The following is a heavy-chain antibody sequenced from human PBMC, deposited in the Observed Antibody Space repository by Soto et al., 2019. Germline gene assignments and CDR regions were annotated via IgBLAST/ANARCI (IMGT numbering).Heavy chain of an antibody. Sequence: QEQLVQSGAEVKKPGASVKVSCKASGYTFTNHDIVWVRQATGQGLEWVGWMSQGDANTVYAPKFKGRVTLTRDTSVNTAYMELSSLRFEDTAVYYCTRNGGGLGLWGEGTQVTVSS. CDR3: TRNGGGLGL. V-gene: IGHV1-8*01. D-gene: IGHD3-16*01. CDR2: MSQGDANT. CDR1: GYTFTNHD. J-gene: IGHJ1*01.